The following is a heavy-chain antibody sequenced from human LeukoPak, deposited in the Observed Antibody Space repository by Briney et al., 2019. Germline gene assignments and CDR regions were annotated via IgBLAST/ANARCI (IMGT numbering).Heavy chain of an antibody. V-gene: IGHV4-39*01. CDR3: ATHERAYTSEARQS. D-gene: IGHD5-18*01. Sequence: SETLSLTCTVSGGSISSSTYYWGWIRQPPGKGLEWIGSIYYSETTNSNPSLKSRVTISVDTSKNQFSLKLSSVTAADTAVYYCATHERAYTSEARQSWGQGTLVTVSP. CDR1: GGSISSSTYY. CDR2: IYYSETT. J-gene: IGHJ5*02.